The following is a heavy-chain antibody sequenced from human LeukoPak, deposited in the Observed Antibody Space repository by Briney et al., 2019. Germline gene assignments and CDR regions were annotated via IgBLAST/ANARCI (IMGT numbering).Heavy chain of an antibody. CDR3: ARVIILRYFDWLWGGDAFDI. CDR2: ISFDGSHK. CDR1: GFSFSHYA. Sequence: QPGRSLRLSCAASGFSFSHYAMHWVRQAPGKGLEWVAVISFDGSHKYYADSVKGRFTISRDNSKNTLYLQMNSLRAEDTAVYYCARVIILRYFDWLWGGDAFDIWGQGTMVTVSS. V-gene: IGHV3-30*04. D-gene: IGHD3-9*01. J-gene: IGHJ3*02.